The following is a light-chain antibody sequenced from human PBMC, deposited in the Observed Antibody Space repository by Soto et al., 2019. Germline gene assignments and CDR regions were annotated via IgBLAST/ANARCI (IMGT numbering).Light chain of an antibody. CDR3: QQTDSIPQT. V-gene: IGKV1D-12*01. J-gene: IGKJ1*01. CDR1: QGISSW. Sequence: IQMTQSPSSVSASVGDRVAITCRASQGISSWLAWYQQKPGKAPNLLIYDASILQTGVPSRFSGSGSGTEFTLTISSLQPEDCATYYCQQTDSIPQTFGQGTKVEIK. CDR2: DAS.